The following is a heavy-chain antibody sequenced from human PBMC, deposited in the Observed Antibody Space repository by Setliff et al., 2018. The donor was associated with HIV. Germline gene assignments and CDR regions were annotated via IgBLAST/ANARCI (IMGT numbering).Heavy chain of an antibody. J-gene: IGHJ4*02. CDR3: ARSGGSPPYSSGLLILDF. CDR2: INGYSAKT. Sequence: ASVTVSCKSSGYTFTNYGITWVRQAPGQGLEWMGWINGYSAKTKYAHKIQGRLTMTIDPSASTAYMELRNLRSDDTAIYYCARSGGSPPYSSGLLILDFWGQGSLVAVSS. V-gene: IGHV1-18*01. CDR1: GYTFTNYG. D-gene: IGHD6-19*01.